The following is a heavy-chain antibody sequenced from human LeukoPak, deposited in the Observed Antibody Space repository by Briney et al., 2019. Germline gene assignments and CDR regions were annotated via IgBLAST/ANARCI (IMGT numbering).Heavy chain of an antibody. CDR3: AKSGGTYGDYFYYYYMDV. CDR1: GFTFSSYG. Sequence: GGSLRLSCIASGFTFSSYGMHWVRQAPGKGLEWVAVIWYDGSNKYYADSVKGRFTISRDNSKNTLYLQMNSLRAEDTAVYYCAKSGGTYGDYFYYYYMDVWGQGTTVTVSS. D-gene: IGHD4-17*01. V-gene: IGHV3-33*06. J-gene: IGHJ6*03. CDR2: IWYDGSNK.